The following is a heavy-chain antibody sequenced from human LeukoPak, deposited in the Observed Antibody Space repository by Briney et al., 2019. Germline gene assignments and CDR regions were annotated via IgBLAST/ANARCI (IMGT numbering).Heavy chain of an antibody. CDR3: ATQGIAARGWFDP. CDR2: FDPEDGET. Sequence: GASVKVSCKVSGYTLTDLFMHWVRQAPGKGLEWMGGFDPEDGETIYAQKFQGRVTMTEDTSTDTAYMELSSLRSEDTAVYYCATQGIAARGWFDPWGQGTLVTVSS. V-gene: IGHV1-24*01. CDR1: GYTLTDLF. J-gene: IGHJ5*02. D-gene: IGHD6-6*01.